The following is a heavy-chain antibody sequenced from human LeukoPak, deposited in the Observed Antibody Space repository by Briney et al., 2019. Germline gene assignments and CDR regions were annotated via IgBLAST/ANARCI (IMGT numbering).Heavy chain of an antibody. V-gene: IGHV3-30-3*01. CDR1: GFTFSSYA. J-gene: IGHJ6*02. Sequence: GRSLRLSCAASGFTFSSYAMHWVRQAPGKGLEWVADISYDGSNKYYADSVKGRFTISRDNSKNTLYLQMNSLRAEDTAVYYCAREYSSGWSRSYYYYYYGMDVWGQGTTVTVSS. D-gene: IGHD6-19*01. CDR3: AREYSSGWSRSYYYYYYGMDV. CDR2: ISYDGSNK.